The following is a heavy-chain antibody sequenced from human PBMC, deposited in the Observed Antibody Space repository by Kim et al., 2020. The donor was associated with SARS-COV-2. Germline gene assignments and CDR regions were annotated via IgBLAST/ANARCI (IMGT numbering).Heavy chain of an antibody. D-gene: IGHD2-15*01. V-gene: IGHV3-11*06. J-gene: IGHJ4*02. CDR3: ARRYCSGSSCYSRPFDY. Sequence: TGRFTNSRDNAKNSLYLQMNSLRGEDTAVYYCARRYCSGSSCYSRPFDYWGQGTLVTVSS.